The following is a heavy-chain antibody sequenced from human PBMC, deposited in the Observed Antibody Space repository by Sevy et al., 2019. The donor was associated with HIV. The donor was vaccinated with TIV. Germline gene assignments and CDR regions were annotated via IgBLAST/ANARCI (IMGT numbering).Heavy chain of an antibody. CDR3: ARAGYRAYDFWSHSFTPDYFAY. V-gene: IGHV1-18*01. Sequence: ASVKVSCKASGYTFTSYGISWVRQAPGQGLEWMGWISAYNGNTNYAQKLQGRGTMTTDTSTSTAYMELRSLRSDDTALYYCARAGYRAYDFWSHSFTPDYFAYWGQGTLVTGSS. J-gene: IGHJ4*02. D-gene: IGHD3-3*01. CDR2: ISAYNGNT. CDR1: GYTFTSYG.